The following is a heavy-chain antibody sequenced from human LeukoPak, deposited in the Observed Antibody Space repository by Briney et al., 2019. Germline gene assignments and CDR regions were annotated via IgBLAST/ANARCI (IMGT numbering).Heavy chain of an antibody. V-gene: IGHV3-30*18. CDR2: ISYAGRDI. J-gene: IGHJ4*02. D-gene: IGHD2-15*01. CDR1: GFTFSDLA. CDR3: VKRRVRDIVVVVAADFDF. Sequence: AGTSLRLSCTASGFTFSDLAMHWVRQAPGKGLEWVAVISYAGRDIYYADSVKGRFTISRDNSNDTLYLQMSSLRPDDTAIYYCVKRRVRDIVVVVAADFDFWGQGTLVTVSS.